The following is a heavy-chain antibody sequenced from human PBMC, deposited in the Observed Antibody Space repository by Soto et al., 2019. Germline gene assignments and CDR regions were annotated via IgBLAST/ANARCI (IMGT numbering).Heavy chain of an antibody. V-gene: IGHV4-4*07. J-gene: IGHJ5*02. CDR2: IYTSGST. D-gene: IGHD2-15*01. Sequence: SETLSLTCTVSGGSISSYYWSWIRQPAGKGLEWIGRIYTSGSTNYNPSLKSRVTMSVDTSKNQFSLKLSSVTAADTAVYYCARQLCGGSCYSLWSSGWFDTWGQGTLVTVSS. CDR3: ARQLCGGSCYSLWSSGWFDT. CDR1: GGSISSYY.